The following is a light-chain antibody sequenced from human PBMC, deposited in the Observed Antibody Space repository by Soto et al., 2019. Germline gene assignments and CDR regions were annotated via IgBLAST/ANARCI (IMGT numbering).Light chain of an antibody. J-gene: IGKJ3*01. CDR2: DAS. Sequence: DMQMTQSPSSLSASVGDRVTVTCQASQDISNYLNWYQQKPGKAPKLLIYDASNLETGVPSRFSGSGSWTDFTFTISSLQPEDIATYYCQQFDHLPFTFGPGTKVDFK. V-gene: IGKV1-33*01. CDR1: QDISNY. CDR3: QQFDHLPFT.